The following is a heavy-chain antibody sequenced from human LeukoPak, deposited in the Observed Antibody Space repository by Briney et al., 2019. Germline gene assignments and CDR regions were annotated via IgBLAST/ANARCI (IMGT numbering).Heavy chain of an antibody. CDR2: ISNSGGRT. D-gene: IGHD5-12*01. Sequence: GRSLTLSCAASGFTFGSYAMSWVRQAPEKGLGWVSSISNSGGRTFYTDSVKGRFTISRDNSKITLYLQMNSLRAEDTAVYYCAKSYNGYESKPDYWGQGTLVTVSS. V-gene: IGHV3-23*01. CDR3: AKSYNGYESKPDY. CDR1: GFTFGSYA. J-gene: IGHJ4*02.